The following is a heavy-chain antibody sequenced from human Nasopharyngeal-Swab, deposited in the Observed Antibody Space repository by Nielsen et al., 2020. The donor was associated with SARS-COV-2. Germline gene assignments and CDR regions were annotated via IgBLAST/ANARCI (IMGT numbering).Heavy chain of an antibody. CDR1: GGSITNGNYQ. V-gene: IGHV4-61*09. CDR3: ARDRWGMLPTH. D-gene: IGHD4/OR15-4a*01. CDR2: IYTSGDT. Sequence: SETLSLTCTVSGGSITNGNYQWSWIRQPAGKGLEWLGHIYTSGDTKYNASLESRVTISVDTSKTQFSLKLTSVTAADTAVFYCARDRWGMLPTHWGQGILVTVSS. J-gene: IGHJ4*02.